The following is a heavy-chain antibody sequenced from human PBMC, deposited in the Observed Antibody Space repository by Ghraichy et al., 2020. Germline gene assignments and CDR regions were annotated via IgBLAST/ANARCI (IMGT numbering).Heavy chain of an antibody. CDR2: MSDSGGNT. CDR1: GFTFSSYG. J-gene: IGHJ4*02. V-gene: IGHV3-23*01. Sequence: GGSLRLSCAASGFTFSSYGMSWVRQAPGKGLEWISSMSDSGGNTYYADSVKGRFTISRDNSKNTFYRQMNSLRAEDTALYYCAKLSDPNWGQGTLVTVSS. CDR3: AKLSDPN.